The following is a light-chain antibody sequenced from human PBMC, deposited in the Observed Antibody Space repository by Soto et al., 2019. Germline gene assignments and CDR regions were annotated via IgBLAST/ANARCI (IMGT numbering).Light chain of an antibody. J-gene: IGKJ1*01. CDR3: QQYGTSPT. CDR1: QSVSNNY. Sequence: EIVLTQSPGTLSLSPGERATLSCRASQSVSNNYLAWYQQKPGQAPRRLIFGASGRATGIPDRISGSGSGTDFTLTISRLEPEDFAVYYCQQYGTSPTFGQGTKVEIK. CDR2: GAS. V-gene: IGKV3-20*01.